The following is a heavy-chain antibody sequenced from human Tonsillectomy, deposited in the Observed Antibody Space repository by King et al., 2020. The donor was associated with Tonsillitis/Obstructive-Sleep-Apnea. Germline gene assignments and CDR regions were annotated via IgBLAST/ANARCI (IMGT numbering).Heavy chain of an antibody. CDR1: GGSISSSSYY. V-gene: IGHV4-39*01. D-gene: IGHD5-18*01. Sequence: QLQESGPGLVKPSETLSLTCTVSGGSISSSSYYWGWIRQPPGKGLEWIGSIYYSGSTYYNXSXKSRVTISVDTSXNXFSLKLRXVTAADPVVYYCGRAEGXSYGYXSXYYYGMDVXGQXXTXTVXS. CDR3: GRAEGXSYGYXSXYYYGMDV. J-gene: IGHJ6*02. CDR2: IYYSGST.